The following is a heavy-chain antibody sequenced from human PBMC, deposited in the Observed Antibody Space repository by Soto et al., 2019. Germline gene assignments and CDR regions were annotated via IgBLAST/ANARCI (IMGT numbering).Heavy chain of an antibody. CDR2: INPNSSGT. J-gene: IGHJ4*03. D-gene: IGHD3-22*01. CDR1: GYTFTSYG. Sequence: ASVKVSCKASGYTFTSYGISWVRQAPGQGLEWMGWINPNSSGTNYAQKFQGWVTMTRDTSISTAYMELSRLRSDDTAVYYCARGPPLYYYDSSGYSAPDYWGQGTMVTVSS. V-gene: IGHV1-2*04. CDR3: ARGPPLYYYDSSGYSAPDY.